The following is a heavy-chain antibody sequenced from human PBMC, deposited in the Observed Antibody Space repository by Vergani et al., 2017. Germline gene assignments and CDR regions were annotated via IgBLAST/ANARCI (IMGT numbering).Heavy chain of an antibody. CDR2: IYTSGST. Sequence: QVQLQESGPGLVRPSETLSLTCSVSGTSVSSGTHYWNWIRQPADKTLEWIGRIYTSGSTDYNPTLRSRITLSLVRSTNQVSLKVSSVTAADTAVYFCARDTAVADDVFDLRGQGTLVSVSA. D-gene: IGHD6-19*01. CDR1: GTSVSSGTHY. J-gene: IGHJ3*01. CDR3: ARDTAVADDVFDL. V-gene: IGHV4-61*02.